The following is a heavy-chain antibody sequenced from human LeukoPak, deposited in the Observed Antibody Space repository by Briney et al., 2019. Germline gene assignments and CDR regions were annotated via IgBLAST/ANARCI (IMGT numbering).Heavy chain of an antibody. CDR2: IYSGGST. V-gene: IGHV3-66*01. CDR1: GFTVSNKY. J-gene: IGHJ3*02. D-gene: IGHD2-15*01. CDR3: AREMYCSGGSCYGDAFDI. Sequence: PGGSLRLSCAASGFTVSNKYMSWVRQAPGRGLEWVSVIYSGGSTYYADSVEGRFSISRDKSKNTLYLQMNSLRAEDTALYYCAREMYCSGGSCYGDAFDIWGQGTMVTVSS.